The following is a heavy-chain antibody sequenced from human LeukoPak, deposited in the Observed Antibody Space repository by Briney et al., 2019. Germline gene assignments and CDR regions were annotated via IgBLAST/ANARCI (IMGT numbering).Heavy chain of an antibody. Sequence: GASVKVSCKASGYTFTSYDINWVRQATGQGLEWMGWMNPNSGNTGYAQKFQGRVTMTRNTSISTAYMELSSLRSEDTAVYYCAGVGYYYHGMDVWGQGTTVTVSS. D-gene: IGHD3-10*01. J-gene: IGHJ6*02. CDR1: GYTFTSYD. CDR3: AGVGYYYHGMDV. CDR2: MNPNSGNT. V-gene: IGHV1-8*01.